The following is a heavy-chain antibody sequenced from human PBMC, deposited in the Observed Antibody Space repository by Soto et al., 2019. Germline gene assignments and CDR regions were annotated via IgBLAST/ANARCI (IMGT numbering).Heavy chain of an antibody. J-gene: IGHJ6*02. CDR3: TKTIYSNYPTYYYYYGLDV. CDR2: ISYDGGDK. D-gene: IGHD4-4*01. Sequence: AGGSLRLSCAASGFTFSNYGMHWVRHAPGKGLEWVAIISYDGGDKYYTDSVKGRFTISRDNSNSTLYLQMNSLRAEDTAMYYCTKTIYSNYPTYYYYYGLDVWGRGTTVTVSS. CDR1: GFTFSNYG. V-gene: IGHV3-30*18.